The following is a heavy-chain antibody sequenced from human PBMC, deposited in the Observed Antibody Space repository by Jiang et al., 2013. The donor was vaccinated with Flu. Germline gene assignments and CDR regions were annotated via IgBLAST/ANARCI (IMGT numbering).Heavy chain of an antibody. CDR1: GGSVSSGSYY. V-gene: IGHV4-61*01. CDR3: ARRPRVGATLWRYYYGMDV. Sequence: LLKPSETLSLTCTVSGGSVSSGSYYWSWIRQPPGKGLEWIGYIYYSGSTNYNPSLKSRVTISVDTSKNQFSLKLSSVTAADTAVYYCARRPRVGATLWRYYYGMDVWGQGTTVTVSS. CDR2: IYYSGST. J-gene: IGHJ6*02. D-gene: IGHD1-26*01.